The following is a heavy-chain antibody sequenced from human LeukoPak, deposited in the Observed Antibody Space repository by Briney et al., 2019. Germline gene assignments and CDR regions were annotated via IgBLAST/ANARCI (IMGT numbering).Heavy chain of an antibody. CDR3: ARDQVGTMIVYSMDV. CDR2: ISYDGSNK. Sequence: GRSLRLSCAASGFTFSSYGMHWVRQAPGKGLEWVAVISYDGSNKYYADSVKGRFTISRDNSKNTLYLQMNSLRAEDTAVYYCARDQVGTMIVYSMDVWGQGTTVTVSS. D-gene: IGHD3-22*01. CDR1: GFTFSSYG. J-gene: IGHJ6*02. V-gene: IGHV3-30*03.